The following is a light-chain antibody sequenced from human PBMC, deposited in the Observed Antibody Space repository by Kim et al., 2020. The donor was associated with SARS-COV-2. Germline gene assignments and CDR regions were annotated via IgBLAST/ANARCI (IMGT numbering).Light chain of an antibody. V-gene: IGKV1-17*01. Sequence: ASGGARVTLPCRASQQIRNDSGWYQQNPGRAPKRMIYGASSLQSGIPSRFSGSGSGTAFTLAISTVQPEDFATYVCLQHSTHPTTSGQGTRLAIK. CDR1: QQIRND. CDR2: GAS. J-gene: IGKJ5*01. CDR3: LQHSTHPTT.